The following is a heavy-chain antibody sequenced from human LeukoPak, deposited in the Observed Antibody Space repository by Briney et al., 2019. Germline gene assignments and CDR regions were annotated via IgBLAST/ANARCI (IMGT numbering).Heavy chain of an antibody. J-gene: IGHJ4*02. Sequence: GGSLRLSRAASGFTFSTNAMSWVRQAPGKGLEWVSAISGRTGSTYYSDSVKGRFTISRDNSKSTLYLQMDSLRAEGTAVYYCAKCGNSGCHLIDYWGQGTLVTVSS. D-gene: IGHD5-12*01. CDR1: GFTFSTNA. V-gene: IGHV3-23*01. CDR2: ISGRTGST. CDR3: AKCGNSGCHLIDY.